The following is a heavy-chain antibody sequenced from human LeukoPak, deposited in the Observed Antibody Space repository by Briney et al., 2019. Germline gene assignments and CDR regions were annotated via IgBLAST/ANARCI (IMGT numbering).Heavy chain of an antibody. Sequence: SETLSLTCTVSGVSIKNYSRSWIRQPPGKGLEWMAYIYDNGHSGYIPCLESRVTISVHTSKHHVSLRLRSVTAADTAVYYCAREFADYVRGSFSDYWGQGILVTVSS. J-gene: IGHJ4*02. CDR2: IYDNGHS. V-gene: IGHV4-59*12. CDR3: AREFADYVRGSFSDY. D-gene: IGHD3-16*01. CDR1: GVSIKNYS.